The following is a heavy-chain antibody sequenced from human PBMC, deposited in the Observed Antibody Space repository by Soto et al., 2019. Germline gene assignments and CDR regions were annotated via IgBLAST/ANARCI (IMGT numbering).Heavy chain of an antibody. CDR2: ISTDNGNT. J-gene: IGHJ4*02. CDR3: ARDSPPPRE. CDR1: GYTFTNSG. Sequence: GASVKVSCKASGYTFTNSGISWVRQAPGQGLEWMGWISTDNGNTNYAQHLQGRVSMTTDTSTSTAYMELRSLRSDDTAVYYCARDSPPPREWGQGTLVTVSS. V-gene: IGHV1-18*01.